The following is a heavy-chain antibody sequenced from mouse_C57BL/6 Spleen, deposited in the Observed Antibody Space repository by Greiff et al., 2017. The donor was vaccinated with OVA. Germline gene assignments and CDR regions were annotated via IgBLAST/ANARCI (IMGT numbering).Heavy chain of an antibody. V-gene: IGHV2-3*01. CDR3: AKPHRSYGSSYGYFDV. J-gene: IGHJ1*03. CDR1: GFSLTSYG. Sequence: VKLVESGPGLVAPSQSLSITCTVSGFSLTSYGVSWVRQPPGKGLEWLGVIWGDGSTNYHSALISRLSISKDNSKSQVFLKLNSLQTDDTATYYGAKPHRSYGSSYGYFDVWGTGTTVTVSS. D-gene: IGHD1-1*01. CDR2: IWGDGST.